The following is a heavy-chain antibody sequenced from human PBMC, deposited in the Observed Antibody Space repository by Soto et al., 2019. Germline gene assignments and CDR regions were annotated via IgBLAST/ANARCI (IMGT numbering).Heavy chain of an antibody. V-gene: IGHV3-21*01. J-gene: IGHJ6*02. CDR1: GFTFSTYT. D-gene: IGHD6-6*01. Sequence: EVQLVESGGGLVKPGGSLGLSCVVSGFTFSTYTMNWVRQAPGKGLVWVSSITGGSGYIYYADSVKGRFTISRDNAKNSLYLQMDSLRAEDSAVYYCARDRAVRKENGMDVWGQGTTVTVSS. CDR2: ITGGSGYI. CDR3: ARDRAVRKENGMDV.